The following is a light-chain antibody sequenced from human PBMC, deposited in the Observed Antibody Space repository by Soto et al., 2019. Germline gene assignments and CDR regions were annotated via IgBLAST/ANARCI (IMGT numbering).Light chain of an antibody. CDR2: GAS. CDR1: QSVDSSF. J-gene: IGKJ1*01. V-gene: IGKV3-20*01. CDR3: QHYVRSVT. Sequence: EIVLTQSPGSLSLSPGERATLSCRASQSVDSSFFAWYQQKPGQAPRLLIYGASNRATGIPDRFSGRGSGTDFTLTISRLEPEDFAVYYCQHYVRSVTFGQGTKVEIK.